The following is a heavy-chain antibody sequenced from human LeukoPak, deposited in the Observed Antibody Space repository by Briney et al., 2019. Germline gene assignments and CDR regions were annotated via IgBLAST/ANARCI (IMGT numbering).Heavy chain of an antibody. D-gene: IGHD1-7*01. CDR1: GYTFTGYY. Sequence: GASVKVSCKASGYTFTGYYMHWVRQAPGQGLEWMGWINPNSGGTNYAQKFQGRVTMTRDTSISTAYMELSNPRSDDTAIYYCVRDSNRNYDVVSNWFDPWGQGTLVTVSS. CDR3: VRDSNRNYDVVSNWFDP. J-gene: IGHJ5*02. CDR2: INPNSGGT. V-gene: IGHV1-2*02.